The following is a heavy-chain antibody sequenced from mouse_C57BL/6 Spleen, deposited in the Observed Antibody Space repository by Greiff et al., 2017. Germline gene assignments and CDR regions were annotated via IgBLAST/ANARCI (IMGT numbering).Heavy chain of an antibody. J-gene: IGHJ4*01. Sequence: VKLQQPGAELVKPGASVKLSCKASGYTFTSYWMHWVKQRPGQGLEWIGMIHPNSGSTNYNEKFKSKATLTVDKSSSTAYMQLSSLTSEDSAVYYGARAGYGISYVYAMDYWGQGTSVTVSA. CDR1: GYTFTSYW. CDR2: IHPNSGST. V-gene: IGHV1-64*01. D-gene: IGHD1-1*01. CDR3: ARAGYGISYVYAMDY.